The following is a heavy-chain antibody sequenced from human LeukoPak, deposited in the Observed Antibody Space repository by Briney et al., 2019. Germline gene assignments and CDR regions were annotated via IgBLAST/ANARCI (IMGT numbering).Heavy chain of an antibody. V-gene: IGHV1-8*01. Sequence: ASVKVSCKASGYTFTSYDINWVRQATGQGLEWMGWTNPNSGYTGSAQKFQGRVTMTRNTSISTAYMELSSLRSEDTAVYYCARGNRLYSSSWSSLAFDIWGEGTMVTVSS. D-gene: IGHD6-13*01. J-gene: IGHJ3*02. CDR1: GYTFTSYD. CDR3: ARGNRLYSSSWSSLAFDI. CDR2: TNPNSGYT.